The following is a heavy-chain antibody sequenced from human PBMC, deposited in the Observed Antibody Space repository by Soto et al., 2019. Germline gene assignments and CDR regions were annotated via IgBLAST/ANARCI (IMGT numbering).Heavy chain of an antibody. CDR2: IYWDDDK. V-gene: IGHV2-5*02. J-gene: IGHJ5*02. CDR3: AHTGTFWSCYYGWFDP. D-gene: IGHD3-3*01. CDR1: GFSLSTSGVG. Sequence: QITLKESGPTLVKPTQTLTLTCTFSGFSLSTSGVGVGWIRQPPGKALEWLALIYWDDDKRYSPSLKSRLTITKAPSQNQVVLTMTNMDPVDTATYYCAHTGTFWSCYYGWFDPWGQGTLVTVSS.